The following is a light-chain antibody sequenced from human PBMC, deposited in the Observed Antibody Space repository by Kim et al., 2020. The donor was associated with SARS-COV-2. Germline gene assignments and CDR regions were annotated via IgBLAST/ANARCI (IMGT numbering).Light chain of an antibody. CDR3: AAWDENLNGYV. J-gene: IGLJ1*01. CDR2: RNV. CDR1: ASNIGRYS. Sequence: QGVPISCSGSASNIGRYSVSWYQHVPGTAPKLLIYRNVQRPSGVLDRFSGSKSGTSASLAISGLRSEDEAEYFCAAWDENLNGYVFGSGTKVTVL. V-gene: IGLV1-47*01.